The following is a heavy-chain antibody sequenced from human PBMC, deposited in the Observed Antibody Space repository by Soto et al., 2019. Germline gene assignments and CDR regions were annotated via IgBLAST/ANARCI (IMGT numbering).Heavy chain of an antibody. Sequence: QVQLVQSGAEVKKPGSSVKVSCKASGGTFNNYGMGWVRQAPGQGLEWMGGIIAMIGRTNYAPKFRGTLTLTAVASRSTAYMELRSLRSDDTAVYYCASCDYDVLTGYSYDDWGQGTLVTVSS. V-gene: IGHV1-69*01. CDR3: ASCDYDVLTGYSYDD. CDR2: IIAMIGRT. J-gene: IGHJ4*02. CDR1: GGTFNNYG. D-gene: IGHD3-9*01.